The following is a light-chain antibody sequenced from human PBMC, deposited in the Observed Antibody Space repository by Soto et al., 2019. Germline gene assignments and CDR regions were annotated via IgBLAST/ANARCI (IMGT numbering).Light chain of an antibody. CDR3: QSYDSSLSGYV. V-gene: IGLV1-40*01. J-gene: IGLJ1*01. Sequence: QSVLTQPPSVSAAPGQKVTIYCSGSSSNIGSNFVSWYQQLPGTAPKLLIYANTNRPSGVPGRFSGSKSGTSASLAITGLQAEDEADYYCQSYDSSLSGYVFGTGTKLTVL. CDR2: ANT. CDR1: SSNIGSNF.